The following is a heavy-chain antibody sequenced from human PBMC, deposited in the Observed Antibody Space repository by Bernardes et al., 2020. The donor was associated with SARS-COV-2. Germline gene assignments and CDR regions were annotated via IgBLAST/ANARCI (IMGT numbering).Heavy chain of an antibody. CDR1: GFTFSDYA. CDR2: IWYDAINK. CDR3: AIPRQVWLPEDAFDV. D-gene: IGHD3-9*01. Sequence: GGSLRLSCTASGFTFSDYAMHWVRQAPGKGLEWVAVIWYDAINKYYADSVKGRFIISRDDSKDTLYLQMSSLRVDDTAVYYCAIPRQVWLPEDAFDVWGQGTMVTVTS. J-gene: IGHJ3*01. V-gene: IGHV3-33*01.